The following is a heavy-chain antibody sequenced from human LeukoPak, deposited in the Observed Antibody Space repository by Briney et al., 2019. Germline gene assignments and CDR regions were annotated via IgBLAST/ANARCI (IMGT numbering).Heavy chain of an antibody. CDR1: GFTFRSYG. CDR2: ISYDGSHK. Sequence: GRSLRLSCAASGFTFRSYGMHWVRQDPGKGLEWVAVISYDGSHKYSAAAVKGRFTISRDNSKNTLYLQMNSLRTEDTAVYFCSASRPHYGDYYGLDVWGHGTTVTVSS. D-gene: IGHD4/OR15-4a*01. V-gene: IGHV3-30*03. J-gene: IGHJ6*02. CDR3: SASRPHYGDYYGLDV.